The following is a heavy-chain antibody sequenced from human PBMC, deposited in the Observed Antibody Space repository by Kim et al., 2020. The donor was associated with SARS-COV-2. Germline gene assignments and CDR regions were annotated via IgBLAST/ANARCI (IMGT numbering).Heavy chain of an antibody. CDR1: GGSFSGYY. Sequence: SETLSLTCAVYGGSFSGYYWSWIRQPPGKGLEWIGEINHSGSTNYNPSLKSRVTISVDTSKNQFSLKLSSVTAADTAVYYCARGYCSGGSCGVGGMDVWGQGTTVTVSS. J-gene: IGHJ6*02. V-gene: IGHV4-34*01. CDR3: ARGYCSGGSCGVGGMDV. CDR2: INHSGST. D-gene: IGHD2-15*01.